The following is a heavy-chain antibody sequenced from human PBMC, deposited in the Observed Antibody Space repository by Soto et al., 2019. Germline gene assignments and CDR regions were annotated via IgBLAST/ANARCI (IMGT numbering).Heavy chain of an antibody. Sequence: ASVKVSCTASGYTFTSYDINWVRQATGQGLEWMGWISANNGNTNYAQKLQGRVTMTTDTSTSTAYMELRSLRSDDTAVYYCARDAAMALLDYWGQGTLVTVSS. D-gene: IGHD5-18*01. CDR1: GYTFTSYD. CDR3: ARDAAMALLDY. J-gene: IGHJ4*02. CDR2: ISANNGNT. V-gene: IGHV1-18*01.